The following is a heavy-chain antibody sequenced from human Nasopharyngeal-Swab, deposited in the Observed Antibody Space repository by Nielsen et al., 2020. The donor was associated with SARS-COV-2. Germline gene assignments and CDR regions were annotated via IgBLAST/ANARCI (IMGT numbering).Heavy chain of an antibody. J-gene: IGHJ4*02. CDR1: GYTFTNHA. Sequence: KVSCKASGYTFTNHAMHWVRQAPGQSLEWLGCINVGNGNTEYSQRFQGRVTISTDTSASTAFMELTNLRSEDTAIYYCARGIHSSAWIVDYWGQGTLVTVSS. V-gene: IGHV1-3*01. CDR2: INVGNGNT. CDR3: ARGIHSSAWIVDY. D-gene: IGHD6-25*01.